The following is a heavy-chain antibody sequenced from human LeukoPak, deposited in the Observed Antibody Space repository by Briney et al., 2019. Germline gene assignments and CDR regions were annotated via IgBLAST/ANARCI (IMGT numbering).Heavy chain of an antibody. CDR3: ARGIAEGNWFDP. Sequence: SETLSLTCTVSGGSISSYYWSWIRQSPGKGLEWIGYIYDSGSINYSPSLKSRVTISVDTSKNYFSLRLRSVTAADTAVYYCARGIAEGNWFDPWGQGTRVTVSS. J-gene: IGHJ5*02. CDR2: IYDSGSI. CDR1: GGSISSYY. V-gene: IGHV4-59*01. D-gene: IGHD6-13*01.